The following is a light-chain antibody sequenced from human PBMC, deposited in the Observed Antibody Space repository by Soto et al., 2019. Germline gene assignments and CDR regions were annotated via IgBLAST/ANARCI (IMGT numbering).Light chain of an antibody. Sequence: EIVLTQSPATLSLSPGERATLSCRASQSVSSYLACYQQKPGQAPMLLIYDASDMATGIPGRFSGSWSGTVFPFRISTAELEAVVVDYYHRRREWSPITFGQGTRLEIK. V-gene: IGKV3-11*01. CDR1: QSVSSY. J-gene: IGKJ5*01. CDR2: DAS. CDR3: HRRREWSPIT.